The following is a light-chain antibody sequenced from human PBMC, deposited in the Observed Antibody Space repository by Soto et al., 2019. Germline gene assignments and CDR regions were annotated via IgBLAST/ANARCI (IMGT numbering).Light chain of an antibody. CDR3: QQYEIYPIT. J-gene: IGKJ5*01. V-gene: IGKV1-5*03. CDR1: QSINSW. CDR2: KAS. Sequence: DIQMTQSPSILSASVGERVTITWRASQSINSWLAWYQQKPGKAPKLLIYKASSLESGVPSRFSGSGSGTEFTLTISSLQPDDFAAYYCQQYEIYPITFGQGTRLEIK.